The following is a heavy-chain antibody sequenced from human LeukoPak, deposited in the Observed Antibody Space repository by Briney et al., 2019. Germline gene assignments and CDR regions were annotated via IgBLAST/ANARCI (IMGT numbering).Heavy chain of an antibody. CDR3: ARSGLKLGAYYYYMDV. CDR1: GFTFSDYS. V-gene: IGHV3-11*04. CDR2: ISGRGGTK. D-gene: IGHD3-10*01. Sequence: GGSLRLSCAASGFTFSDYSMNWIRQSPGKGLEWLSYISGRGGTKSYADSVKGRSIVSRDNAQNSVYLQMNNLRAEDTAVYYCARSGLKLGAYYYYMDVWGKGTTATVSS. J-gene: IGHJ6*03.